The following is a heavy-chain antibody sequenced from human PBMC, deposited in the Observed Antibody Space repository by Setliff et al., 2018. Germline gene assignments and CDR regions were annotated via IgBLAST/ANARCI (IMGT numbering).Heavy chain of an antibody. CDR1: GFNFRSYA. Sequence: GGSLRLSCAASGFNFRSYAMTWVRQAPGKGLEWVSTMGAGGDTYYADSVKGRFTISRDNSKNTLYPQMSSLRDDDTAVYYCANGGQQVAPDGRWFDPWGQGSLVTVSS. J-gene: IGHJ5*02. CDR2: MGAGGDT. CDR3: ANGGQQVAPDGRWFDP. V-gene: IGHV3-23*01. D-gene: IGHD6-13*01.